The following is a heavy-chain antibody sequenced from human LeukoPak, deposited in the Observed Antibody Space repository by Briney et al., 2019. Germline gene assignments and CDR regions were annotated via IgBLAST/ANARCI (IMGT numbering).Heavy chain of an antibody. D-gene: IGHD3-10*01. V-gene: IGHV3-11*01. CDR3: ARDEKAWFGEFYYYYMDV. J-gene: IGHJ6*03. CDR2: ISSSGSDI. CDR1: GGSFSAYY. Sequence: KASETLSLTCAVYGGSFSAYYMSWIRQAPGKGLEWVSHISSSGSDINYADSAKGRFTISRDNAKNSLYLQMNSLRAEDTAVYYCARDEKAWFGEFYYYYMDVWGKGTTVTISS.